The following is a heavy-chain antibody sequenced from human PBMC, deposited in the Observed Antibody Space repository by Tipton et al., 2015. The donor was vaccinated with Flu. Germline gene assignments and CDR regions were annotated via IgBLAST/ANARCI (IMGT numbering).Heavy chain of an antibody. CDR1: GFTFSSYW. V-gene: IGHV3-7*01. CDR3: ARHTGTYWWFDP. J-gene: IGHJ5*02. Sequence: SLRLSCAASGFTFSSYWMSWVRQAPGKGLEWVANIKQDGSEKYYVDSVKGRFTISRDNAENSLSLQMNRLRVDDTAVYYCARHTGTYWWFDPWGQGTLVTVSS. D-gene: IGHD1-26*01. CDR2: IKQDGSEK.